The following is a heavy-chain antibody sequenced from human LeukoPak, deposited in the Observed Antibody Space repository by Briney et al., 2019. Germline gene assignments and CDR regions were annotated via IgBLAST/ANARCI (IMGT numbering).Heavy chain of an antibody. CDR3: AILPGYRSGWYEVHY. CDR2: ISGSGGST. V-gene: IGHV3-23*01. Sequence: PGGSLRLSCAVSGFTFSSYAMSWVRQAPGKGLEWVSVISGSGGSTSYADSVKGRFTISRDNSTNTLYLQMKSPRAEYAAVYYFAILPGYRSGWYEVHYWGQGTLVTVSS. CDR1: GFTFSSYA. J-gene: IGHJ4*02. D-gene: IGHD6-13*01.